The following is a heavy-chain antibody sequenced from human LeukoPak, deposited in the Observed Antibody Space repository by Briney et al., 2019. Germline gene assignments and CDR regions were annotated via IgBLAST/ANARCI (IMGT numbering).Heavy chain of an antibody. CDR2: IKQDGSEK. D-gene: IGHD2-15*01. CDR1: GFTFSSYW. J-gene: IGHJ4*02. CDR3: ARGTRGCSGGSCYYYFDY. Sequence: PGGSLRLSCAASGFTFSSYWMSWVRQAPGKGLEWVANIKQDGSEKYYVDSVKGRFTISRDNAKNSLYLQMNSLRAEDTAVYYCARGTRGCSGGSCYYYFDYWGQGTLVTVSS. V-gene: IGHV3-7*01.